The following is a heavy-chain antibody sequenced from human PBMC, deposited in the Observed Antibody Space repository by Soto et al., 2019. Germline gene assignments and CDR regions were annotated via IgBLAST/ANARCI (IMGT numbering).Heavy chain of an antibody. CDR3: ATTTGYSYLYYGMDV. J-gene: IGHJ6*02. CDR2: SSVYNGDT. CDR1: GGTFSSYA. Sequence: ASVKVSCKASGGTFSSYAISWVRQAPGQGLEWMGWSSVYNGDTNYAQKVQGRVTMTTDTSTNTAYMELRSLRTDDTAVYYCATTTGYSYLYYGMDVWGQGTTVTVSS. D-gene: IGHD3-9*01. V-gene: IGHV1-18*01.